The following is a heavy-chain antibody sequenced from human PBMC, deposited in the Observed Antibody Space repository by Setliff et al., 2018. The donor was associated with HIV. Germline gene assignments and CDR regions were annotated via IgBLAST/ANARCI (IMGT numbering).Heavy chain of an antibody. J-gene: IGHJ3*02. Sequence: NPSETLPLTCNVSGFSIGNFYYWGWVRQPPGKGLEWVGSMYPNGRTYYNPSVKSRVTISVDTSKNQFFLKLSSVTAADTAMYYCATPHREREDDAFDIWGQGTKVTVSS. D-gene: IGHD1-1*01. V-gene: IGHV4-38-2*02. CDR2: MYPNGRT. CDR3: ATPHREREDDAFDI. CDR1: GFSIGNFYY.